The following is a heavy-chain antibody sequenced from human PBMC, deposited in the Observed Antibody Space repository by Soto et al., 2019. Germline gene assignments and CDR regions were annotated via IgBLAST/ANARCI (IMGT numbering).Heavy chain of an antibody. D-gene: IGHD3-3*01. V-gene: IGHV4-59*08. J-gene: IGHJ4*02. Sequence: SETLSLTCTVSGGSISSYYWSWIRQPPGKGLEWIGYIYYSGSTNYNPSLKSRVTISVDTSKNQFSLKLSSVTAADTAVYYCARHTLLEWLGSDYWGQGTLVTVSS. CDR2: IYYSGST. CDR1: GGSISSYY. CDR3: ARHTLLEWLGSDY.